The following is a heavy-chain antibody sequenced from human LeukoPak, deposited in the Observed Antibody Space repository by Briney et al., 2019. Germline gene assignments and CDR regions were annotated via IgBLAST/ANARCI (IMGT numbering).Heavy chain of an antibody. CDR3: ATQNEGIDY. CDR2: MNPNRGKT. J-gene: IGHJ4*02. D-gene: IGHD1-1*01. Sequence: ASGKVSFKGSGYTFTSYDINWERQGSGQGRGRMGWMNPNRGKTGYAQKFHGRVTMTRNTSISTAYMELCSLRSEDTAVYYCATQNEGIDYWGQGTLVTVSS. V-gene: IGHV1-8*01. CDR1: GYTFTSYD.